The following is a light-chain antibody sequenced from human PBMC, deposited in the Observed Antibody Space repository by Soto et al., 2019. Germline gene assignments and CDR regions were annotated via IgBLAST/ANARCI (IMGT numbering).Light chain of an antibody. V-gene: IGLV1-44*01. Sequence: QSVLTQPLSASGTPGQRVTISCSGSISNIGTNTVNWYQHLPGTAPKLLIYSNNQRPSGVPDRFSGSKSGTSASLAISGLQSEDEADYDCAAWDDSLNAWLCGGGTKLTVL. CDR3: AAWDDSLNAWL. CDR2: SNN. J-gene: IGLJ3*02. CDR1: ISNIGTNT.